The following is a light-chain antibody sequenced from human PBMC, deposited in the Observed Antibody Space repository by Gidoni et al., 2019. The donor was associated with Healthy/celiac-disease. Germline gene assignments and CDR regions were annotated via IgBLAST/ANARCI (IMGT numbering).Light chain of an antibody. CDR1: HVISSW. CDR2: AAS. CDR3: QQSNSLSST. Sequence: ILTPYPPSSLFAPVGYSAIIYCRTHHVISSWLAWYQQKPGKAPKLLIYAASSRQSGIPSRFSGSGSGTDFTLTISSLQPEDFATYYCQQSNSLSSTFGQGTKVEIK. V-gene: IGKV1-12*02. J-gene: IGKJ1*01.